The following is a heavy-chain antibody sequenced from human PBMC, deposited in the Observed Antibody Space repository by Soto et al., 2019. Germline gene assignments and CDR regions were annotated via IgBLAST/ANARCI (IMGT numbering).Heavy chain of an antibody. D-gene: IGHD3-22*01. Sequence: ASETLSLTCAVYGGSFSGYYWSWIRQPPGKGLEWIGEINHSGSTNYNPPLKSRVTISVDTSKNQFSLKLSSVTAADTAVYYCARGGAVEYDSSGYYFDYWGQGTLVTVSS. CDR3: ARGGAVEYDSSGYYFDY. V-gene: IGHV4-34*01. CDR1: GGSFSGYY. J-gene: IGHJ4*02. CDR2: INHSGST.